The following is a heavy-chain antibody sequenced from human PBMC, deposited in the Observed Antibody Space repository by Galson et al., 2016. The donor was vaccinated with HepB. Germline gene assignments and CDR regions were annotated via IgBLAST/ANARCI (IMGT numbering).Heavy chain of an antibody. CDR2: ISTYDDNI. Sequence: SVKVSCKASGYTFGDYGISWVRQAPGQGLEWMGWISTYDDNIRYAEEVQGRLTMTTDTSTNTAYMELRSLRSDDTAVYYCARGPDRAGVGTYFYYSGMDVWGRGTTVTVAS. V-gene: IGHV1-18*01. D-gene: IGHD2-21*02. CDR3: ARGPDRAGVGTYFYYSGMDV. CDR1: GYTFGDYG. J-gene: IGHJ6*04.